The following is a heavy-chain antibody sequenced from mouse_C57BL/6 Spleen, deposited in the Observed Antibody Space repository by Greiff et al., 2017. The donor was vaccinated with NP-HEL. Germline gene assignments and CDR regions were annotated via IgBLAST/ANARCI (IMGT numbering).Heavy chain of an antibody. CDR2: ISSGSSTI. Sequence: EVKLVESGGGLVKPGGSLKLSCAASGFTFSDYGMHWVRQAPEKGLEWVAYISSGSSTIYYADTVKGRFTISRDNAKNTLFLQMTSLRSEDTAMYYCARLRPYSNYAMDYWGQGTSVTVSS. V-gene: IGHV5-17*01. D-gene: IGHD2-5*01. CDR3: ARLRPYSNYAMDY. CDR1: GFTFSDYG. J-gene: IGHJ4*01.